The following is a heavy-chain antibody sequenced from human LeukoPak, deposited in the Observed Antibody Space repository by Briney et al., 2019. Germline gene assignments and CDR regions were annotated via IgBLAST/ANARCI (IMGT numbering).Heavy chain of an antibody. CDR2: IYNSWTT. CDR3: ARVPRGSTVGTLPYFYYYMDV. CDR1: GDSVSSGSNY. J-gene: IGHJ6*03. Sequence: SSETLSLTCTVSGDSVSSGSNYWSWIRQPAGKGLEWIGRIYNSWTTNYNPSLKSRVTISVDTSKNQFSLKLSSVTAADTAVYYCARVPRGSTVGTLPYFYYYMDVWGKGPRSSSP. D-gene: IGHD1-26*01. V-gene: IGHV4-61*02.